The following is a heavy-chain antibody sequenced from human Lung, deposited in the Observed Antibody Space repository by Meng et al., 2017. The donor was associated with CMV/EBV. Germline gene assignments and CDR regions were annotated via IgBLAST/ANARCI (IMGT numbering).Heavy chain of an antibody. Sequence: KVSCKASEYSFTNYWIGWVRQMPGKGLEWMGIIYPADSDTKYSPSFQGQVTFSADKSINTAYLQWSSLKASDTAMYSCARQGRGGVVGANTLDYWGQGTLVTVSS. CDR1: EYSFTNYW. D-gene: IGHD1-26*01. CDR2: IYPADSDT. J-gene: IGHJ4*02. V-gene: IGHV5-51*01. CDR3: ARQGRGGVVGANTLDY.